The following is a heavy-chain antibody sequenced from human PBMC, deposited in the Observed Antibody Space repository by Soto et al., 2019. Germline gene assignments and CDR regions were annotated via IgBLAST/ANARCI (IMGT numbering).Heavy chain of an antibody. CDR1: DGSISSYY. CDR3: ARLRGNCSGGSCYPDY. D-gene: IGHD2-15*01. J-gene: IGHJ4*02. CDR2: IYYSWSI. V-gene: IGHV4-59*01. Sequence: QVQLQESGPGLVKPSETLSLTCTVSDGSISSYYWTWIRQPPGKGLEWIGYIYYSWSINYNPSLTSRLTISGDTSKNQFSLKLSSVTAADTAVYYCARLRGNCSGGSCYPDYWGQGTLVTVSS.